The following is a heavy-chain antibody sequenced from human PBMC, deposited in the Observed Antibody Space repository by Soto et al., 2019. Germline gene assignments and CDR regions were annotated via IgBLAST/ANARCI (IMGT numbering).Heavy chain of an antibody. Sequence: ASVKVYCKASGYTSADFGISWVRQAPGQGLEWMGWVSGNNGASNPAPKVQGRITMTLDTSTGISYMALRSLRSDDTAIYYCVRDQKYFRVNGNWFDSWGQGTLVTVSS. V-gene: IGHV1-18*04. CDR2: VSGNNGAS. CDR3: VRDQKYFRVNGNWFDS. J-gene: IGHJ5*01. CDR1: GYTSADFG. D-gene: IGHD2-2*01.